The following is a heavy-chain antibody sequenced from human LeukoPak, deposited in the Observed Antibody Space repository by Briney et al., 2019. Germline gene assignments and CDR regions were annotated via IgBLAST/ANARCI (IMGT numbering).Heavy chain of an antibody. V-gene: IGHV4-59*01. D-gene: IGHD3-10*01. J-gene: IGHJ4*02. Sequence: SETLSLTCTVSGGSISSYYWSWIRQPPGKGLEWIGYIYYSGSTNYNPSLKSRVTISVDTSKNQFSLKLSSVTAADAAVYYCARVPQLLWFGAPGYFDYWGQGTLVTVSS. CDR1: GGSISSYY. CDR3: ARVPQLLWFGAPGYFDY. CDR2: IYYSGST.